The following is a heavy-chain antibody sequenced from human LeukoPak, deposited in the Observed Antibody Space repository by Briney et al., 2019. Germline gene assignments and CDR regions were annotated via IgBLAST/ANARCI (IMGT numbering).Heavy chain of an antibody. CDR1: GFTFSSYS. CDR2: ISSSSSTI. D-gene: IGHD2-21*01. V-gene: IGHV3-48*01. Sequence: PGGTLRLSCTASGFTFSSYSMNWVRQAPGKGLEWVSYISSSSSTIYYADSVKGRFTISRGNAKNSLYLQMNSLRAEDTAVYYGARDSDRHCGGDCYMCDYWGQGTLVTVSS. J-gene: IGHJ4*02. CDR3: ARDSDRHCGGDCYMCDY.